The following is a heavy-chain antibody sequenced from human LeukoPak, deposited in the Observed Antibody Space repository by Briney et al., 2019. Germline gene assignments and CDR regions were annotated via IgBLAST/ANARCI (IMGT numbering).Heavy chain of an antibody. J-gene: IGHJ4*02. CDR2: IWYDGSNK. Sequence: QPGGSLRLSCAASGFTFSSYGMHWVRQAPGKRLEWVAVIWYDGSNKYYADSVKGRFTISRDNSKNTLYLQMNSLRAEDTAVYYCAKDSYYYGSGSSPDYWGRGTLVTVSS. V-gene: IGHV3-33*06. CDR1: GFTFSSYG. CDR3: AKDSYYYGSGSSPDY. D-gene: IGHD3-10*01.